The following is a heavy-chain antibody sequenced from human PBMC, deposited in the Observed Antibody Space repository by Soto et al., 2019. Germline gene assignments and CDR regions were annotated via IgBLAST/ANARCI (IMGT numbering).Heavy chain of an antibody. J-gene: IGHJ6*03. D-gene: IGHD2-2*01. CDR2: ISWNSGSI. CDR3: AKLPSLGYCSSTSCSEEGDYMDV. V-gene: IGHV3-9*01. CDR1: GFTFDDYA. Sequence: GGSLRLSCAASGFTFDDYAMHWVRQAPGKGLEWVSGISWNSGSIGYADSVKGRFTISRDNAKNSLYLQMNSLRAEDTALYYCAKLPSLGYCSSTSCSEEGDYMDVWGKGTTVTVSS.